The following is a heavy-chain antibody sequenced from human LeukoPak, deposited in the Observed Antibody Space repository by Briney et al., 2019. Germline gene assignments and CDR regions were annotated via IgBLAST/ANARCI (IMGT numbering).Heavy chain of an antibody. CDR1: GGSFSGYY. CDR2: INHSGST. Sequence: SETLSLTCAVYGGSFSGYYWSWIRQPPGKGLEWIGEINHSGSTNYNPSLKSRVTISVDTSKNQFSLKLSSVTAADTAVYSCASGSYTHYYFDYWGQGTLVTVS. J-gene: IGHJ4*02. D-gene: IGHD1-26*01. CDR3: ASGSYTHYYFDY. V-gene: IGHV4-34*01.